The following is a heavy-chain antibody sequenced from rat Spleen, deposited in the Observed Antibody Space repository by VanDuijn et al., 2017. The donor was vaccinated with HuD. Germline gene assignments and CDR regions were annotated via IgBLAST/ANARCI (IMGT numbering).Heavy chain of an antibody. V-gene: IGHV5S13*01. J-gene: IGHJ2*01. CDR3: ARRGSLFDY. CDR2: ISSGGGNT. D-gene: IGHD4-4*01. Sequence: EVQLVESGGDLVQPGRSLKLSCAASGFTFSSHVMAWVRQAPTKGLEWVASISSGGGNTYYRDSVKGRFTISRDNAKNTLYLQMDSLRSEDTATYYCARRGSLFDYWGQGVMVTVSS. CDR1: GFTFSSHV.